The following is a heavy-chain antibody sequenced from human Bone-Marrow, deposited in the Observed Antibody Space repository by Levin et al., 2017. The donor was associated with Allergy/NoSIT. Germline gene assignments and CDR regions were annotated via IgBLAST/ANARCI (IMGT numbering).Heavy chain of an antibody. CDR1: GGSISRTSYH. Sequence: SETLSLTCTVSGGSISRTSYHWGWIRQPPGKTLEWIGTIYYTGDTFYKPSLNSRVTLSLDTSENQLSLKLTSVTAADTGVYYCARFSSWFHGMDVWGQGTTVTVSS. J-gene: IGHJ6*02. D-gene: IGHD2-2*01. CDR2: IYYTGDT. CDR3: ARFSSWFHGMDV. V-gene: IGHV4-39*07.